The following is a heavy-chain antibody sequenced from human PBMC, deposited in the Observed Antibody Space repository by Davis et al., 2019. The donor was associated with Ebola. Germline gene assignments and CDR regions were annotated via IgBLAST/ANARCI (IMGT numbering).Heavy chain of an antibody. J-gene: IGHJ6*02. D-gene: IGHD6-19*01. CDR1: GDSVSINSAG. CDR3: ARGWWKSGMDV. CDR2: TYFSSKWYH. V-gene: IGHV6-1*01. Sequence: HSQTLSLTCAISGDSVSINSAGWNWIRQSPSRGLEWLGRTYFSSKWYHDYAVSVKSRIIINPDTSKNEFSLQLNSVTPDDTAVYFCARGWWKSGMDVWGQGTTVTVSS.